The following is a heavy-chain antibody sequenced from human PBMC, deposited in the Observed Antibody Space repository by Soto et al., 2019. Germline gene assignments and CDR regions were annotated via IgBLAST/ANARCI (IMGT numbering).Heavy chain of an antibody. CDR3: ARDGLADYDILTGYKDDYYGMDV. J-gene: IGHJ6*02. CDR1: GYTFPSYC. V-gene: IGHV1-18*01. D-gene: IGHD3-9*01. CDR2: ISAYNGNT. Sequence: VKVTCMASGYTFPSYCISWQRQAPGNGLEWLGWISAYNGNTNYAQKLKGRVTMTTDTSTSTAYMELRSLRSDETAVYNCARDGLADYDILTGYKDDYYGMDVWGQGTTVTVSS.